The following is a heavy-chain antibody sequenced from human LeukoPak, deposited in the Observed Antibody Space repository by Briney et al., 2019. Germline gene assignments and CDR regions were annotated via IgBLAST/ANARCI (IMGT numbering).Heavy chain of an antibody. J-gene: IGHJ4*02. Sequence: SETLSLTCTVSGVSISSSNSYWGWIRQPPGKGLEWIGSIYYSGNTYYNASLKSQVSISIDTSKNQFSLKLSSVTAADTAVYYCARERSRDGPMGYWGQGTLVTVSS. V-gene: IGHV4-39*02. CDR1: GVSISSSNSY. CDR3: ARERSRDGPMGY. D-gene: IGHD5-24*01. CDR2: IYYSGNT.